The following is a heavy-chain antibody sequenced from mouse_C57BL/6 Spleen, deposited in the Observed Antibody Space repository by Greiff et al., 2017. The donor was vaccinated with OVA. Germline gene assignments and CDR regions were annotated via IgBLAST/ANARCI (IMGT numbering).Heavy chain of an antibody. CDR2: IYPGDGDT. V-gene: IGHV1-82*01. J-gene: IGHJ4*01. Sequence: QVQLQQSGPELVKPGASVKISCKASGYAFSSSWMNWVKQRPGQGLEWIGRIYPGDGDTNYNGKFKGKATLTADKSSSTAYMQLSSRTSEDSAVYFCARRYAYAMDYWGQGTSVTVSS. D-gene: IGHD2-14*01. CDR1: GYAFSSSW. CDR3: ARRYAYAMDY.